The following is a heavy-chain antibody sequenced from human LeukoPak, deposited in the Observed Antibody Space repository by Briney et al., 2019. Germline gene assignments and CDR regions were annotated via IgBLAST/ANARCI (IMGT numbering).Heavy chain of an antibody. Sequence: GGSLRLSCAASGFTFSSYAMHWVRQAPGKGLEWVAVISYDGSNKYYADSVKGRFTISRDNSKNTLYLQMNSLRAEDTAVYYCAKGRAMIVGVLPPVAFDIWGKGTMVTVSS. CDR1: GFTFSSYA. CDR2: ISYDGSNK. V-gene: IGHV3-30*04. CDR3: AKGRAMIVGVLPPVAFDI. D-gene: IGHD3-22*01. J-gene: IGHJ3*02.